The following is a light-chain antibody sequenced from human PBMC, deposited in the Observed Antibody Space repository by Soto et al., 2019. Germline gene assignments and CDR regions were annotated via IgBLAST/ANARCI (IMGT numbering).Light chain of an antibody. V-gene: IGKV1-33*01. CDR1: HDIGNS. Sequence: DIQMTQSPPSLSASVGDRVPTTSQASHDIGNSLNWYQDKPGQAPQLVIYDAYNLETGVPSTFSGSGYGTDFTFTISSLRPEDVATYYCQKSDHLPLFGPGTKVDIK. CDR2: DAY. J-gene: IGKJ3*01. CDR3: QKSDHLPL.